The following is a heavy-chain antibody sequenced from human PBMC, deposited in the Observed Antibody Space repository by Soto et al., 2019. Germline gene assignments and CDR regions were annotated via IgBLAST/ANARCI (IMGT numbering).Heavy chain of an antibody. V-gene: IGHV4-30-4*01. CDR2: TSLSGYT. D-gene: IGHD3-22*01. J-gene: IGHJ4*02. CDR1: GDSVSGGDSY. Sequence: QVQLQESGPGLVPPSQTLSLTCTVSGDSVSGGDSYWLWIRQHPWKALEWIGHTSLSGYTSYTPSVQSRVTISVDMSKSQFSLRLTSVTAADTAIYYCVRGGNPYHYATSGPGTFDKWCQGTLVSVSS. CDR3: VRGGNPYHYATSGPGTFDK.